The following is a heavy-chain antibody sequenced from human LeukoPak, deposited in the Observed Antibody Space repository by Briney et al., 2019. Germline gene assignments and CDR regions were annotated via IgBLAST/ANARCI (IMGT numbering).Heavy chain of an antibody. J-gene: IGHJ4*02. Sequence: SETLSLTCTVSGDSISTNGYYWTWIRQHPGKGLEWIGFIHYSGSAYYNASLKSRLTISVDTSKNQFSLRLSSVTAADTGVYYCARIVGYSYGQGDYWGQGTLVTVSS. CDR2: IHYSGSA. D-gene: IGHD5-18*01. CDR1: GDSISTNGYY. V-gene: IGHV4-31*03. CDR3: ARIVGYSYGQGDY.